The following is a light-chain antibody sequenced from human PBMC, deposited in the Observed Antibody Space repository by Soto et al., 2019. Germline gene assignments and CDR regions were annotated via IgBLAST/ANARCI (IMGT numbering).Light chain of an antibody. J-gene: IGLJ1*01. CDR3: SSYAGSNSYV. CDR2: SND. V-gene: IGLV1-44*01. Sequence: QSVLTQPPSASGTPGQRVTISCSGSSSNIRSYTVNWYKQVPGTAPKLLIYSNDRRPSRVPDRFSGSKSGTSASLAISGLQSEDEADYYCSSYAGSNSYVFGTGTKLTVL. CDR1: SSNIRSYT.